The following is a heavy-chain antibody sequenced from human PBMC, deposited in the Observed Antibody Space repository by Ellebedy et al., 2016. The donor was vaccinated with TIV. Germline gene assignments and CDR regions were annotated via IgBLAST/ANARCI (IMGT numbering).Heavy chain of an antibody. CDR3: VKDSVEVPGALPSFGMDA. Sequence: GESLKISXVASGFSFSKYAMNWVRQAPGKGLEWVSGVSGSGGSTYRAGSVKGRFTISRDNSNNTLYLHMSRLRAEDTALYYCVKDSVEVPGALPSFGMDAWGQGTTVTVSS. CDR1: GFSFSKYA. J-gene: IGHJ6*02. CDR2: VSGSGGST. V-gene: IGHV3-23*01. D-gene: IGHD2-2*01.